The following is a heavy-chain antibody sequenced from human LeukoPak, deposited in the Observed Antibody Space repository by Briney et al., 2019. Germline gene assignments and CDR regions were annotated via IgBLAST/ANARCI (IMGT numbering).Heavy chain of an antibody. CDR3: AKGLTYNSGSRGYFDY. D-gene: IGHD6-19*01. CDR2: ISNSGGST. CDR1: GFTFSSYA. Sequence: GGSLSLSCAASGFTFSSYAMSWVRQAPGKGLEWVSAISNSGGSTYYADSVKRRFAISRDNPKNTLYLQMNSLRAEDTAVYYCAKGLTYNSGSRGYFDYWGQGTLVTVSS. J-gene: IGHJ4*02. V-gene: IGHV3-23*01.